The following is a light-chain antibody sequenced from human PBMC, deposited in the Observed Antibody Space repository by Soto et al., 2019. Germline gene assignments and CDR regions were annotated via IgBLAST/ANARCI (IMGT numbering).Light chain of an antibody. J-gene: IGLJ2*01. CDR3: AAWEDSLRGVV. Sequence: QSVLTQPPSASGTPGQRVTISCSGSSSNIGNNYVYWYQQFPGTAPKLLIYRNNQRPSGVTDRFSGSKSDTSASLAISGLRSEDEADYYCAAWEDSLRGVVFGGGTKLTVL. CDR2: RNN. V-gene: IGLV1-47*01. CDR1: SSNIGNNY.